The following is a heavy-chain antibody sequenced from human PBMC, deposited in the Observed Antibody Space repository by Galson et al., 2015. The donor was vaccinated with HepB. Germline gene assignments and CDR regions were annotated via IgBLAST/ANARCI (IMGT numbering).Heavy chain of an antibody. CDR2: ISSSSSYI. CDR1: GFTFSSYS. V-gene: IGHV3-21*01. CDR3: ARDLSSGSYEDGFDY. Sequence: SLRLSCAASGFTFSSYSMNWVRQAPGKGLEWVSSISSSSSYIYYADSVKGRFTISRDNAKNSLYLQMNSLRAEDTAVYYCARDLSSGSYEDGFDYWGQGTLVTVSS. J-gene: IGHJ4*02. D-gene: IGHD1-26*01.